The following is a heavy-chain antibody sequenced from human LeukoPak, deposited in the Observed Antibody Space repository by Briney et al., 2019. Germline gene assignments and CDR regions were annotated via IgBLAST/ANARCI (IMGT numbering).Heavy chain of an antibody. CDR2: VDPTTNYI. J-gene: IGHJ4*02. CDR3: VKCTSGWAFDH. V-gene: IGHV3-21*01. CDR1: GFTFSSYG. D-gene: IGHD6-19*01. Sequence: GGSLRLSCAASGFTFSSYGMNWVRQAPGKGLEWVSSVDPTTNYIYYIDSVKGRFTISRDNAANSLSLQMDSLKTEDSALYFCVKCTSGWAFDHWGQGILVTVSS.